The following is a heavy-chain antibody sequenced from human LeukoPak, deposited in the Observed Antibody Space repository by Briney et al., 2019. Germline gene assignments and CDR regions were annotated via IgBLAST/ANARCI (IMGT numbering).Heavy chain of an antibody. CDR1: GGSISSGNYY. Sequence: SGTLSLTCTVSGGSISSGNYYWSWIRQPPGKGLEWIGYIYYSGTTYYNPSLKSRVTISIDTSKNQFSLKLSSVTAADTAVYYCARDWVVPANWFDPWGQGTLVTVSS. D-gene: IGHD2-2*01. J-gene: IGHJ5*02. V-gene: IGHV4-30-4*08. CDR2: IYYSGTT. CDR3: ARDWVVPANWFDP.